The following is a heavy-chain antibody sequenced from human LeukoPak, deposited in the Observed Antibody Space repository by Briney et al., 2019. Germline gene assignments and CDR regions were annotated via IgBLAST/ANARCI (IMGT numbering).Heavy chain of an antibody. D-gene: IGHD3-3*01. Sequence: GGSLRLSCAASGFTFDDYAMHWVRQAPGKGLEWVSGISWNSGSIGYADSVKGRFTISRDNAKNSLYLQMNSLRAEDTAVHYCARGTIFGVVIGRTDYWGQGTLVTVSS. J-gene: IGHJ4*02. CDR1: GFTFDDYA. CDR3: ARGTIFGVVIGRTDY. V-gene: IGHV3-9*01. CDR2: ISWNSGSI.